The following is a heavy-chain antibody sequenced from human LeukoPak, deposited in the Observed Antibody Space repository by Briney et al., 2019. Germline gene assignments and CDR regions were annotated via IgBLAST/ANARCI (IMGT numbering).Heavy chain of an antibody. Sequence: SETLSLTCTVSGDSSSNSVYYWGWIRQPPGRGLEWIGSIDYSVNTYCNPSLKSRATLPMDMSKSQFSLKLNSVTAADTAVYYCARGRRAGSYFDYWGQGTLVTVSS. CDR3: ARGRRAGSYFDY. CDR2: IDYSVNT. D-gene: IGHD6-25*01. J-gene: IGHJ4*02. CDR1: GDSSSNSVYY. V-gene: IGHV4-39*07.